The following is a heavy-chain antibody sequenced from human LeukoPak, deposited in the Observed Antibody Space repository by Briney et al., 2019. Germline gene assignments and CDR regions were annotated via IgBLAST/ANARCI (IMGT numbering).Heavy chain of an antibody. CDR2: IYTSGST. D-gene: IGHD2-15*01. Sequence: SETLSLTCTVSGGSISSGTYYWSWIRQPAGKGLEWIGRIYTSGSTNYNPSLKSRITISVDTSKNQFSLKLGSVTAADTAVYYCARNSCPSGSCYDNRGYFDYWGQGTLVTVSS. J-gene: IGHJ4*02. V-gene: IGHV4-61*02. CDR3: ARNSCPSGSCYDNRGYFDY. CDR1: GGSISSGTYY.